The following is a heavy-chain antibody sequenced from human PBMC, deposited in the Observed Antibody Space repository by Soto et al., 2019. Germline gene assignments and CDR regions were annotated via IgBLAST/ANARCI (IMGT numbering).Heavy chain of an antibody. Sequence: GGSLRLSCAASGFTFSSYSRNWVRQAPGKGLEWVSYISSSSSTIYYADSVKGRFTISRDNAKNSLYLQMNSLRAEDTAVYYCATCSGGSCYDWGQGTMVTVSS. D-gene: IGHD2-15*01. V-gene: IGHV3-48*01. J-gene: IGHJ3*01. CDR3: ATCSGGSCYD. CDR2: ISSSSSTI. CDR1: GFTFSSYS.